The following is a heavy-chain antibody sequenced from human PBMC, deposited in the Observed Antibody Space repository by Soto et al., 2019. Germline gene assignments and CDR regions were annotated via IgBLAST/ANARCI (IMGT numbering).Heavy chain of an antibody. Sequence: GGSLRLSCAASGFTFSSYWMHWVRQAPGKGLVWVSRINSHGSSTSYADSVKGRFTISRDNAKNTLYLQMNSLRAEDTAVYYCARDWYCTNGVCYLTGMDVWGQGTTATVSS. V-gene: IGHV3-74*01. CDR1: GFTFSSYW. J-gene: IGHJ6*02. CDR3: ARDWYCTNGVCYLTGMDV. D-gene: IGHD2-8*01. CDR2: INSHGSST.